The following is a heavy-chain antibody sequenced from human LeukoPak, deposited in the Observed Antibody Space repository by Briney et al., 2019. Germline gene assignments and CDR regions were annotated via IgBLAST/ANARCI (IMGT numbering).Heavy chain of an antibody. CDR1: GYTFTSYY. CDR3: ARKLSSSWSLSAGSYYFDY. J-gene: IGHJ4*02. Sequence: ASVKVSCKASGYTFTSYYMHWVRQAPGQGLEWMGRINPNSGGTNYAQAVQGRVTMTRDTSISTAYMELSRLRSDDTAVYYCARKLSSSWSLSAGSYYFDYWGQGTLVTVSS. D-gene: IGHD6-13*01. CDR2: INPNSGGT. V-gene: IGHV1-2*06.